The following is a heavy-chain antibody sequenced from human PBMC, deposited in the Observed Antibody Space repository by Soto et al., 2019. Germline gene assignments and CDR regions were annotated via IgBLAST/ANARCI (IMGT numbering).Heavy chain of an antibody. D-gene: IGHD6-13*01. Sequence: PGESLKISCKGSGYSFTSYWIGWVRQMPGKGLEWMGIIYPGDSDTRYSPSFQGQVTISADKSISTAYLQWSSLKASDTAMYYCARPKAKYSSKSYYRMVVCGPASRVTVSS. V-gene: IGHV5-51*01. CDR1: GYSFTSYW. CDR3: ARPKAKYSSKSYYRMVV. CDR2: IYPGDSDT. J-gene: IGHJ6*02.